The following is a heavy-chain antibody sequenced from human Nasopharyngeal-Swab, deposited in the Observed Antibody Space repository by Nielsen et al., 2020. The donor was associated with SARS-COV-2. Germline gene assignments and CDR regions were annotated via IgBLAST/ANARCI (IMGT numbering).Heavy chain of an antibody. CDR1: GFSFSSFA. V-gene: IGHV3-23*01. D-gene: IGHD3-10*01. Sequence: GESLKISCAASGFSFSSFAMSWVRQTPGKRLEWVSGLDGTGFSTYCADSVKGRFTTSRDNSKKTLFLQMNSLRAEDTAVYYCAKQWELLGGSHDAFHIWGQGTMVTASS. CDR3: AKQWELLGGSHDAFHI. CDR2: LDGTGFST. J-gene: IGHJ3*02.